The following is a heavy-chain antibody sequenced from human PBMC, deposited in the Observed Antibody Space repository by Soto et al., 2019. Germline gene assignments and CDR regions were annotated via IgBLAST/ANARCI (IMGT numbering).Heavy chain of an antibody. V-gene: IGHV1-3*01. J-gene: IGHJ4*02. D-gene: IGHD3-10*01. CDR3: ARGLGGARTYFDY. CDR2: INAGNGNT. Sequence: GASVKVSCKASGYTFTSYGMHWVRQAPGQRLEWMGWINAGNGNTKYSQKFQGRVTITRDTSASTAYMELSSLGSEDTAVYYCARGLGGARTYFDYWGQGTLVTVSS. CDR1: GYTFTSYG.